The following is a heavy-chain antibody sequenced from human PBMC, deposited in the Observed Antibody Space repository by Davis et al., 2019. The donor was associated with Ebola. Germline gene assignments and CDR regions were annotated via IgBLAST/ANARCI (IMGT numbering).Heavy chain of an antibody. V-gene: IGHV1-46*01. CDR3: ARDGPDYYGLDV. CDR1: GYTFTNYY. Sequence: ASVKVSCKAFGYTFTNYYVHWVRQAPGQGLEWMGVINPSAGYTNYAQKFQGRVTITRDTSTSTVYMEVTRLRSDGTAVYYCARDGPDYYGLDVWGQGTAVTVSS. J-gene: IGHJ6*02. CDR2: INPSAGYT.